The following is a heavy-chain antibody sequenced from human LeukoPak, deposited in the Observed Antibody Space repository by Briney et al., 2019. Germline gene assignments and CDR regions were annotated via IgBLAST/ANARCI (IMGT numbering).Heavy chain of an antibody. CDR3: ARDRGGRQLVLPHYYMDV. CDR1: GGSISSGDYY. CDR2: IYYSGST. J-gene: IGHJ6*03. D-gene: IGHD6-6*01. Sequence: SETLSLTCTVSGGSISSGDYYWSWIRQPPGKGLEWIGYIYYSGSTYYNPSLKSRVTISVDTSKNQFSLKLSSVTAADTAVYYCARDRGGRQLVLPHYYMDVWGKGTTVTVSS. V-gene: IGHV4-30-4*08.